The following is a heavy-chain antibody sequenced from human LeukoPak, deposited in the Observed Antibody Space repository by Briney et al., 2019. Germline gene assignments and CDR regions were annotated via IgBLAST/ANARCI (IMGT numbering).Heavy chain of an antibody. V-gene: IGHV1-18*01. D-gene: IGHD6-19*01. CDR2: ISAYNGNT. J-gene: IGHJ4*02. CDR3: ARAPYSSGADY. Sequence: ASVKVSCKASGYTFTSYGISWVRQAPGQGLEWMGWISAYNGNTNYAQKLQGRVTITTDTSTSTAYMGLGSLRSDDTAVYYCARAPYSSGADYWGQGTLVTVSS. CDR1: GYTFTSYG.